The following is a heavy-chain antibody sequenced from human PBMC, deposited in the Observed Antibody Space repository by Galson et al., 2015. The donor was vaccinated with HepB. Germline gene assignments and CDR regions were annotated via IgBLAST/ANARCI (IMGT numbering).Heavy chain of an antibody. D-gene: IGHD3-22*01. CDR3: ARVGKVVAALDY. CDR2: INWNGGST. CDR1: GFRIDEYG. Sequence: SLRLSCAASGFRIDEYGMSWVRQAPGKGLEWVSDINWNGGSTGYADSVKGRFTISRDNAKKSLYLQMNSLRAEDTALYYCARVGKVVAALDYWGQGTLVTVSS. J-gene: IGHJ4*02. V-gene: IGHV3-20*04.